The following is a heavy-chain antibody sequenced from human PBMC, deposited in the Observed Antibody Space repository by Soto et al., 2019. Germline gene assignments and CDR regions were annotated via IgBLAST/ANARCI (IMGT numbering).Heavy chain of an antibody. D-gene: IGHD3-3*01. V-gene: IGHV3-23*01. Sequence: GGSLRLSCAASGFTFSSYAMSWVLQAPGKGLEWVSAISGSGGSTYYADSVKGRFTISRDNSKNTLYLQMNSLRAEDTAVYYCAKSYYDFWSGYYKYFDYWGQGTLVTVSS. J-gene: IGHJ4*02. CDR1: GFTFSSYA. CDR2: ISGSGGST. CDR3: AKSYYDFWSGYYKYFDY.